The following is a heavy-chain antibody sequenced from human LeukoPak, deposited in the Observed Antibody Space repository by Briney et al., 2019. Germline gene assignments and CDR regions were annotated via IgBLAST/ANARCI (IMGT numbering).Heavy chain of an antibody. D-gene: IGHD3-10*01. Sequence: GGSLRLSCATSGFTFSSYGMHWVRQAPGKGLEWVAVISYDGSNKYYADSVKGRFTISRDNSKNTLYLQMNSLRAEDTAVYYCVKGYGLGSDGMDVWGQGTTVTVSS. V-gene: IGHV3-30*18. J-gene: IGHJ6*02. CDR2: ISYDGSNK. CDR1: GFTFSSYG. CDR3: VKGYGLGSDGMDV.